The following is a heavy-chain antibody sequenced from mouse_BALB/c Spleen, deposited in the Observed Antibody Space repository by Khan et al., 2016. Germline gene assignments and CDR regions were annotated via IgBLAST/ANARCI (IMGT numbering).Heavy chain of an antibody. V-gene: IGHV3-2*02. CDR2: ISYSGST. J-gene: IGHJ2*01. CDR3: ARYHYYIDY. Sequence: EVQLQESGPGLVKPSQSLSLTCTVTGYSITSDYAWNWIRQFPGNKLEWMGYISYSGSTSYNPSLNSRISITRDTSKNQFFLQLNSVTTEDTATYYCARYHYYIDYWGQGTTLTVSS. CDR1: GYSITSDYA.